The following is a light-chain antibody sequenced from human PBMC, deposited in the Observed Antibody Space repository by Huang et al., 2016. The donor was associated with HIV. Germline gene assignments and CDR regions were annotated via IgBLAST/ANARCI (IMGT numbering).Light chain of an antibody. CDR3: QQLNTYPLT. V-gene: IGKV1-9*01. CDR2: ATS. CDR1: QGITNY. Sequence: QLTQSPSSLSVSVGDRVTITCRASQGITNYIAWYQQKPGKAPKLLIFATSTLQSGVPSRFSGSGSGADFTLSIASLQPEDSATYYCQQLNTYPLTFGGGTKVEI. J-gene: IGKJ4*01.